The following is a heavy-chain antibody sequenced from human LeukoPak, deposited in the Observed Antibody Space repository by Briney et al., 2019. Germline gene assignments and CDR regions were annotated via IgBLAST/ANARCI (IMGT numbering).Heavy chain of an antibody. CDR3: ARGPVVPSATFDC. Sequence: PGGSLRVSCAASGFTLSGHWMHWVRQAPGKGLVWVSRVNTAGGITTYADSVKGRFTISRDNAKNTVYLQMNSLRVEDTAVYYCARGPVVPSATFDCWGQGTLVTASS. CDR1: GFTLSGHW. D-gene: IGHD2-2*01. CDR2: VNTAGGIT. J-gene: IGHJ4*02. V-gene: IGHV3-74*03.